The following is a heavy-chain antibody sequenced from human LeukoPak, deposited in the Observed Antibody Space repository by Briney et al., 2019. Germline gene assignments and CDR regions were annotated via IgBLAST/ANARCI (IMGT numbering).Heavy chain of an antibody. Sequence: TGGSLRLSCAASGFTFSSYGMHWVRQAPGKGLEWVAVISYDGSNKYYADSVKGRFTISRDNSKNTLYLQMNSLRAEDTAVYYCAKESYSYGYDYWGQGTLVTVSS. V-gene: IGHV3-30*18. J-gene: IGHJ4*02. CDR2: ISYDGSNK. CDR1: GFTFSSYG. D-gene: IGHD5-18*01. CDR3: AKESYSYGYDY.